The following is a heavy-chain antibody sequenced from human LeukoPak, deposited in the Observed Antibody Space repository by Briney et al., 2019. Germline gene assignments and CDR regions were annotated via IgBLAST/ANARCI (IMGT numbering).Heavy chain of an antibody. D-gene: IGHD6-25*01. CDR3: ARVSQRQECRPFHY. Sequence: PSETLSLTWTVSHYSISSGYYWGWIRQRPGKGLEWIGRMFHSGSSYYNPSLKRRVTISVDTPKNQSSLKLSSVTAADTAVYYCARVSQRQECRPFHYWGQGTLVTVSS. CDR1: HYSISSGYY. CDR2: MFHSGSS. V-gene: IGHV4-38-2*02. J-gene: IGHJ4*02.